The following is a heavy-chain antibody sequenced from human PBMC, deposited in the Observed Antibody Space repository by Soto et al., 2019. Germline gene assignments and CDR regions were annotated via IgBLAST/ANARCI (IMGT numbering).Heavy chain of an antibody. Sequence: QVQLVQSGAEVKKPGASVKVSCKASGYTFTSYGISWVRQAPGQGLEWMGWISAYNGNTNYAQKLQGRVTMTTDTSTSTAYMELRSLRSDDTVVYYCARVLGWDTYCSSTSCPPYGMDVWGQGTTVTVSS. CDR3: ARVLGWDTYCSSTSCPPYGMDV. CDR2: ISAYNGNT. J-gene: IGHJ6*02. CDR1: GYTFTSYG. D-gene: IGHD2-2*01. V-gene: IGHV1-18*01.